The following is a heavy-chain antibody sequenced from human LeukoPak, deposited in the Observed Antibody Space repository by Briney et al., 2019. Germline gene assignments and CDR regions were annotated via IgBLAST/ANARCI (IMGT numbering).Heavy chain of an antibody. CDR3: ASRRWYYDSSGYYQFFDY. D-gene: IGHD3-22*01. Sequence: PGGSLRLSCAASGFTFSSYDMSWIRQAPGKGLEWVSYISSSGSIIYYADSVKGRFTISRDNAKNSLYLQMNSLRAEDTAVYYCASRRWYYDSSGYYQFFDYWGQGTLVTVSS. CDR2: ISSSGSII. V-gene: IGHV3-11*04. CDR1: GFTFSSYD. J-gene: IGHJ4*02.